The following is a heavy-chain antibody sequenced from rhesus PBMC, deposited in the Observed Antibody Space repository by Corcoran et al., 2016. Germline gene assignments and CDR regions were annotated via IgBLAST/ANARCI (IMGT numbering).Heavy chain of an antibody. Sequence: LQLQESGPGLVKRAETLSLTCDVYVGCLSSNICTWIRQAPGKGREWIGRISGDGRSTDYNPPIRRRVTISTDTSKTQFSLKVDSGTAADTAVYYCVGLMVAGPVEYWGQGVLVTVSS. D-gene: IGHD6-37*01. V-gene: IGHV4-173*01. CDR2: ISGDGRST. J-gene: IGHJ4*01. CDR1: VGCLSSNI. CDR3: VGLMVAGPVEY.